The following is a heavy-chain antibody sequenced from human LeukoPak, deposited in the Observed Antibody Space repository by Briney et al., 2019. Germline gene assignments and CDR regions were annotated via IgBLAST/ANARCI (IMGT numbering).Heavy chain of an antibody. CDR3: ARLAVAANTGVY. CDR1: GFTFSSYA. J-gene: IGHJ4*02. CDR2: ISYDGSNK. Sequence: PGRSLRLSCAASGFTFSSYAMDWVRQAPGKGLEWVAVISYDGSNKYYADSVKGRFTISRDNSKNTLYLQMNSLRAEDTAVYYCARLAVAANTGVYWGQGTLVTVSS. V-gene: IGHV3-30*04. D-gene: IGHD6-19*01.